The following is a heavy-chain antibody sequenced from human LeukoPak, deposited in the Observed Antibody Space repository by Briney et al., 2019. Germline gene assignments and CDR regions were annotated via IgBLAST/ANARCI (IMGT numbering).Heavy chain of an antibody. V-gene: IGHV1-18*01. Sequence: ASVKVSCKTSGYTFATYSINWVRQAPGQGLEWMGWISGYSGSTNYAQKLRGRVTMTTDTSTTTAYMELRSLKSDDTAVYYCARGHSSGRDYYFDTWGQGTLVTVSS. D-gene: IGHD6-19*01. J-gene: IGHJ4*02. CDR1: GYTFATYS. CDR3: ARGHSSGRDYYFDT. CDR2: ISGYSGST.